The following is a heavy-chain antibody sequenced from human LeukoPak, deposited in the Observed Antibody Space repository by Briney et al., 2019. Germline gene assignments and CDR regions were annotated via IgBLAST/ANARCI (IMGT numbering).Heavy chain of an antibody. D-gene: IGHD1-26*01. V-gene: IGHV4-39*07. Sequence: SGTLSLTCTVSGASINSDTYYWGWIRQPPGKGLEWIGTHSHSGSTYHNPSLKSRVTISVDTSKNQFSLKLSSVTAADTAVYYCATTTIRLGYWGQGTLVTVSS. J-gene: IGHJ4*02. CDR1: GASINSDTYY. CDR2: HSHSGST. CDR3: ATTTIRLGY.